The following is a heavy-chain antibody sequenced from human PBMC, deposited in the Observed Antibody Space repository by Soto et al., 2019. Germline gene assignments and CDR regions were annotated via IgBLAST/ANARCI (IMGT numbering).Heavy chain of an antibody. CDR1: ADTFTSYY. CDR3: AREFGSTVFDY. V-gene: IGHV1-46*01. J-gene: IGHJ4*02. CDR2: INPNGGST. Sequence: ASVKVSCKAPADTFTSYYIHWVRQAPGHGLEWMGIINPNGGSTRFAQTFQGRVTMTRDTSTSTVYMELSSLRSEDTAVYYCAREFGSTVFDYWGQGTLVTVSS. D-gene: IGHD3-10*01.